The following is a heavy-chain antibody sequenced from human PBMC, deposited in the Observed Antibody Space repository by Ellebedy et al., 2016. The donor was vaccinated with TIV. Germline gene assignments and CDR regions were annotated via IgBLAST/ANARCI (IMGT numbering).Heavy chain of an antibody. J-gene: IGHJ4*02. CDR2: IYSDGSRT. V-gene: IGHV3-74*01. Sequence: PGGSLRLSCAASAFTFSSYWMHWVRQSPGTGLEWASRIYSDGSRTSYADIVRGRFTIPRDNAKHTLYLQMNSLRAEDKAVYYCARGAHYESSGADYWGQGTLVTVSS. CDR1: AFTFSSYW. D-gene: IGHD3-22*01. CDR3: ARGAHYESSGADY.